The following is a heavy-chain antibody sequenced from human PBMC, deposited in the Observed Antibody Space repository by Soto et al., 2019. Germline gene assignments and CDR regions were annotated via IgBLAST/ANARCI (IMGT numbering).Heavy chain of an antibody. V-gene: IGHV3-30-3*01. D-gene: IGHD5-12*01. Sequence: QVQLVESGGGVVQPGRSLRLSCAASGLTFSRYAMHWVRQAPGKALEWVAIISYGGSNKYYADSVRGRFTISRDNYDYPLYLQMNSLRAEDTAAYYCARDREGYSVFEYPAYWGQGTLVTVSS. CDR1: GLTFSRYA. CDR3: ARDREGYSVFEYPAY. CDR2: ISYGGSNK. J-gene: IGHJ4*02.